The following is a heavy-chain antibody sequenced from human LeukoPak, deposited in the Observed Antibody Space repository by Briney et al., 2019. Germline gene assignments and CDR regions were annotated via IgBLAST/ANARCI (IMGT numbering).Heavy chain of an antibody. V-gene: IGHV3-23*01. J-gene: IGHJ4*02. Sequence: GGSLRLSCAASGFTFSSYAMSWVRQAPGKGLEWVSAISGSGGSTYYADSVKGRFTISRDNSKNTLYLQMNSLRAEDTAVYYCVRATVAGQFDYWGQGTLVTVSS. CDR1: GFTFSSYA. D-gene: IGHD6-19*01. CDR3: VRATVAGQFDY. CDR2: ISGSGGST.